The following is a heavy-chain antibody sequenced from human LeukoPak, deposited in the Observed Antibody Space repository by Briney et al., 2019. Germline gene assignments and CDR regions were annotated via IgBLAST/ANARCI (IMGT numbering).Heavy chain of an antibody. D-gene: IGHD3-10*01. Sequence: SETLSLTCTVSGGSISSGGYYWSWIRQHPGKGLEWIGYISYSGSTNYNPSLKSRVTISIDTSKSQFSLKLSSVTAADTAVYYCARHLDYYGSGSYEYWGQGTLVTVSS. V-gene: IGHV4-61*08. CDR2: ISYSGST. J-gene: IGHJ4*02. CDR3: ARHLDYYGSGSYEY. CDR1: GGSISSGGYY.